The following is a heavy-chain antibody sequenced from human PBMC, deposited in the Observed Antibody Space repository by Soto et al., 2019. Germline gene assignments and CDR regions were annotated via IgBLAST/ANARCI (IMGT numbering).Heavy chain of an antibody. Sequence: QVQLQQWGAGLLKHSETLSLTCAVYGGSFSGYYWSWIRQPPGKGLEWIGEINHSGSTNYNPSLKSRVTISVDTSKNQFSLKLSSVTAADTAVYYCARGGRTVTKLRALYGMDVWGQGTTVTVSS. V-gene: IGHV4-34*01. D-gene: IGHD4-17*01. CDR1: GGSFSGYY. J-gene: IGHJ6*02. CDR3: ARGGRTVTKLRALYGMDV. CDR2: INHSGST.